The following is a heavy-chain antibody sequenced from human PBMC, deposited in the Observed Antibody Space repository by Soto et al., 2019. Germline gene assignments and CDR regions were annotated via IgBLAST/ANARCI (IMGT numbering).Heavy chain of an antibody. CDR1: GYTFTSYG. CDR2: ISAYNGNT. CDR3: ARFSGGSYNTYYFYYGMDV. Sequence: ASVKVSCKASGYTFTSYGISWVRQAPGQGLDWMGWISAYNGNTKYAQDLQGRVTMTTVTSTSTAYMELRSLRSDDTAVYYCARFSGGSYNTYYFYYGMDVWGQGTTVTVSS. V-gene: IGHV1-18*01. J-gene: IGHJ6*02. D-gene: IGHD2-15*01.